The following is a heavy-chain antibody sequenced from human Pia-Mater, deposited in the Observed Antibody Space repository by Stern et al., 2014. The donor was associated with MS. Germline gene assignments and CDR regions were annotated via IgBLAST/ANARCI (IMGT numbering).Heavy chain of an antibody. CDR2: VYYSGAT. CDR3: AKHACTGAACPFDL. D-gene: IGHD2-8*02. Sequence: QLQLQESGPGLVKPSETLSLTCAVSGDSISSYTHYWAWIRQPPGKGLEWIGSVYYSGATYYNPSLKSPVTIPVDPSKNPFPLGLNSVTAADTAVYYCAKHACTGAACPFDLWGQGTLVTVSS. J-gene: IGHJ4*02. V-gene: IGHV4-39*01. CDR1: GDSISSYTHY.